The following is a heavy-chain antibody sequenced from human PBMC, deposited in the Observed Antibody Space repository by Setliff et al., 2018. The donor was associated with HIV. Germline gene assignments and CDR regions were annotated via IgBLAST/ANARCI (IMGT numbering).Heavy chain of an antibody. CDR1: GYTFTNFG. CDR2: ISPYNGNT. Sequence: GASVKVSCKASGYTFTNFGITWVRQAPGQGLEWMGWISPYNGNTNYAPELHGRVTMTTDTSTSTAYMELSSLRSEDTAVYYCARGRSRGEVHRDHGYFQHWGQGSLVTVSS. J-gene: IGHJ1*01. D-gene: IGHD3-16*01. CDR3: ARGRSRGEVHRDHGYFQH. V-gene: IGHV1-18*01.